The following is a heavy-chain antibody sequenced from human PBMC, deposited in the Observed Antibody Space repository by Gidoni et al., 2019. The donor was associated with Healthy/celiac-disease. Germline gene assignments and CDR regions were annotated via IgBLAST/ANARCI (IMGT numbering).Heavy chain of an antibody. V-gene: IGHV3-48*02. CDR1: GCTFSSYS. J-gene: IGHJ1*01. CDR3: ASWSGYYFYFQH. Sequence: EVQLVESGGGWVQPGGSRRLSCADTGCTFSSYSMNWVRQAPGKGLELVSYISSSSSTIYYADSVKGRFTISRDNAKNSLYLQMNSLRDEDTAVYYCASWSGYYFYFQHWGQGTLVTVSS. D-gene: IGHD3-3*01. CDR2: ISSSSSTI.